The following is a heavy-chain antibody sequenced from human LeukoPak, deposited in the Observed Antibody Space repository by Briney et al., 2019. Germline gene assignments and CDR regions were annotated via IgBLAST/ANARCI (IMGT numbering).Heavy chain of an antibody. D-gene: IGHD3-3*01. CDR3: ASRRITIFGVVISDY. CDR1: GFTFSSDS. V-gene: IGHV3-21*01. CDR2: ISSSSSYI. Sequence: GGALRLSCAASGFTFSSDSMNWVREAPGKGREWVSSISSSSSYIYYADSVKGRFTISRDNAKNSLYLQMNSLRAEDTAVYYCASRRITIFGVVISDYWGQGTLVTVSS. J-gene: IGHJ4*02.